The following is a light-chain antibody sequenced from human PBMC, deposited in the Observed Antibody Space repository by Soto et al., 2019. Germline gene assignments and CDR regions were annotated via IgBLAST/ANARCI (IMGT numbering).Light chain of an antibody. CDR2: AAS. CDR1: QDISNY. J-gene: IGKJ2*01. V-gene: IGKV1-27*01. CDR3: QKYNSAPNT. Sequence: DIQMTQSPSSLSASVGDRVTITCRASQDISNYLAWYQQKPGKVPKVLIYAASTLRTGVQSRFSGSGSGTVLTLTINSLQPEDVATYYCQKYNSAPNTFGRGTRLEIK.